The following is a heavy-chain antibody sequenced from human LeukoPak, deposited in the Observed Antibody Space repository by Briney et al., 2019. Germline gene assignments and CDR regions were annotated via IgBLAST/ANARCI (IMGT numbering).Heavy chain of an antibody. D-gene: IGHD4/OR15-4a*01. J-gene: IGHJ4*02. CDR3: ARLGTNFPFGY. V-gene: IGHV5-51*01. Sequence: GESLKISCKGSGYSSANYWIGWVRQMLGKGLEWMGIIYPGDSDTKYSPSFQGQVTISADKSISTAYLQWSSLKASDTAMYFCARLGTNFPFGYWGQGALVTVSS. CDR1: GYSSANYW. CDR2: IYPGDSDT.